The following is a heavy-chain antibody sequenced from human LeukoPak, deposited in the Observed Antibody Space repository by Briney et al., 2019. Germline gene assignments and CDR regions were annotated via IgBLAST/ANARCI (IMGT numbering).Heavy chain of an antibody. CDR1: GFTFSSYA. D-gene: IGHD6-13*01. V-gene: IGHV3-23*01. CDR3: AKLGRVQYSSSGYYFDY. Sequence: HPGGSLRLSCAASGFTFSSYAMSWVRQAPGKGLEWVSAISGSGGSTYYADSVKGRFTISRDNSKNTLYLQMNSLRAEDTAVYYCAKLGRVQYSSSGYYFDYWGQGTLVTVSS. J-gene: IGHJ4*02. CDR2: ISGSGGST.